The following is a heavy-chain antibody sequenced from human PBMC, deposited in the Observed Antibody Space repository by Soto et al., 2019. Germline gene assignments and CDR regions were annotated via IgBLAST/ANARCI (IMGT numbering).Heavy chain of an antibody. D-gene: IGHD5-18*01. V-gene: IGHV1-69*13. CDR1: GGTFSSYA. J-gene: IGHJ6*02. CDR3: ALKDVDTAMDPYYGMDV. CDR2: IIPIFGTA. Sequence: ASVKVSCKASGGTFSSYAISWVRQAPGQGLEWMGGIIPIFGTANYAQKFQGRVTITADESTSTAYMELSSLRSEDTAVYYCALKDVDTAMDPYYGMDVWGQGTTVTVSS.